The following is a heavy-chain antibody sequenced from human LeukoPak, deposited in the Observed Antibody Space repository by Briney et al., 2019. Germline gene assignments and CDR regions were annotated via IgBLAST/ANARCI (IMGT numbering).Heavy chain of an antibody. CDR1: GGTFSGYA. CDR2: IIPIFGTA. Sequence: ASVKVSCKASGGTFSGYAISWVRQAPGQGLEWMGRIIPIFGTANYAQKFQGRVTITTDESTSTAYMELSSLRSEDTAVYYCARGEVDGYNSLDYWGQGTLVTVSS. D-gene: IGHD5-24*01. CDR3: ARGEVDGYNSLDY. J-gene: IGHJ4*02. V-gene: IGHV1-69*05.